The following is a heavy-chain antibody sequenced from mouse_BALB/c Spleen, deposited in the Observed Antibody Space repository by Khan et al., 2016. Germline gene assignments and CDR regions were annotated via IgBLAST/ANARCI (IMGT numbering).Heavy chain of an antibody. CDR3: AREGIYSGYTMGH. V-gene: IGHV5-6-3*01. D-gene: IGHD1-1*01. CDR2: INSNGGNT. Sequence: EVELVESGGGLVRPGGSLKLSCAASGFTFSHYGMSWVRQTPDKRLELVASINSNGGNTYYPDSVKGRFTISRDNAKNTLYLQMSSLKSEDTAMYYCAREGIYSGYTMGHWGQGTSVTVSS. CDR1: GFTFSHYG. J-gene: IGHJ4*01.